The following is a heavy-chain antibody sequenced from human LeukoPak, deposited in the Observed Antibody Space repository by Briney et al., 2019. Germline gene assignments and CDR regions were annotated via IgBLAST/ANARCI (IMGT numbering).Heavy chain of an antibody. CDR1: GFTFSSYA. J-gene: IGHJ4*02. D-gene: IGHD1-1*01. CDR3: AKGSSTNSYYFGS. CDR2: LSGSGGTT. Sequence: GGSLRLSCAASGFTFSSYAMSWVRQAPGKGLEWLSGLSGSGGTTYYADSVKGRFTISRDNSKNTLYLQMDTLRAEDTAVYYCAKGSSTNSYYFGSWGPGTLVTVSS. V-gene: IGHV3-23*01.